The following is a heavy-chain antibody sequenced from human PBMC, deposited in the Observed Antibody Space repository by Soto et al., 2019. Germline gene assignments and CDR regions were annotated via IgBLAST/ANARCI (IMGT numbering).Heavy chain of an antibody. D-gene: IGHD5-18*01. Sequence: QVQLVQSGAEVKKPGSSVKVSCKASGGTFSSYAISWVRQAPGHGLEWMGGIIPIFGTANYAQKFQGRVTITADKSTSTAYMELSSLRSEDTAGYYCASRDSYGWGWFDPWGQGTLVTVSS. J-gene: IGHJ5*02. CDR3: ASRDSYGWGWFDP. CDR2: IIPIFGTA. CDR1: GGTFSSYA. V-gene: IGHV1-69*06.